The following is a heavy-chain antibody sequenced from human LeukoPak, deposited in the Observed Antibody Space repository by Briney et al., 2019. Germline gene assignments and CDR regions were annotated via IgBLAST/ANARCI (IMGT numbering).Heavy chain of an antibody. CDR1: GYTFNKYG. CDR2: ISGYNGNT. J-gene: IGHJ6*02. V-gene: IGHV1-18*01. Sequence: ASVKVSCKASGYTFNKYGVSWVRQAPVQGLEWMGWISGYNGNTDYAQKFQDRVTMTTDTSTSTVYLELRSLRSDDTAVYYCARSVHVKSYSNAISCSGEGMDVWGQGTTVIVSS. D-gene: IGHD2-2*01. CDR3: ARSVHVKSYSNAISCSGEGMDV.